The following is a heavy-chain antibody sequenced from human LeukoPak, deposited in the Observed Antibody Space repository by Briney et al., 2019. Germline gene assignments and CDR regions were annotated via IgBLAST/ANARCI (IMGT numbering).Heavy chain of an antibody. CDR2: ISGSSSTT. D-gene: IGHD2-2*01. V-gene: IGHV3-48*01. CDR1: GFTFSSYS. CDR3: AKDRDIVVVPAAYYFDY. J-gene: IGHJ4*02. Sequence: GGSLRLSCAASGFTFSSYSMNWVRQAPGKGLEWVSYISGSSSTTYYADSVKGRFTISRDNSKNTLYLQMNSLRAEDTAVYYCAKDRDIVVVPAAYYFDYWGQGTLVTVSS.